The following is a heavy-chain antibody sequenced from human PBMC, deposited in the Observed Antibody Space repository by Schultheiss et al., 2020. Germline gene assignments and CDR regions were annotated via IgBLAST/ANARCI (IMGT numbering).Heavy chain of an antibody. V-gene: IGHV3-33*06. CDR2: IWYDGSNK. CDR3: AKQPDIVATMEYFDY. Sequence: GESLKISCAASGFTFSGSAMHWVRQAPGKGLEWMAVIWYDGSNKYYADSVKGRFTISRDNSKNTLYLQMNSLRAEDTAVYYCAKQPDIVATMEYFDYWGQGTLVTVSS. CDR1: GFTFSGSA. D-gene: IGHD5-12*01. J-gene: IGHJ4*02.